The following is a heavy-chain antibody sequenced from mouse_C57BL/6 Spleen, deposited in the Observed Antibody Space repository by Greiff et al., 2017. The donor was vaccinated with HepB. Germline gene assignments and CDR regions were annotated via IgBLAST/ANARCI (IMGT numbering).Heavy chain of an antibody. CDR1: GYAFSSSW. CDR3: ALITTVVPFYY. V-gene: IGHV1-82*01. D-gene: IGHD1-1*01. CDR2: IYPGDGDT. J-gene: IGHJ2*01. Sequence: VQLQQSGPELVKPGASVKISCKASGYAFSSSWMNWVKQRPGKGLERIGRIYPGDGDTNYNGKFKGKATLTADKSSSTAYMQLSSLTSEDSAVYFCALITTVVPFYYWGQGTTLTVSS.